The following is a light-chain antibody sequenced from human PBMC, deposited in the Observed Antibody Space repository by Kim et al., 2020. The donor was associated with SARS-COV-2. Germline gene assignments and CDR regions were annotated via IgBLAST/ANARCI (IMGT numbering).Light chain of an antibody. J-gene: IGLJ1*01. CDR2: DKN. V-gene: IGLV3-19*01. CDR3: NSRDSSGDQYV. CDR1: SLRSYL. Sequence: SSELTQDPAVSVALGQTVRITCQGDSLRSYLASWYQQRPGQAPVLVIYDKNTRPSGIPDRFSGSWSGNTASLTITGAQAEDEADYCCNSRDSSGDQYVIGTGTKVTVL.